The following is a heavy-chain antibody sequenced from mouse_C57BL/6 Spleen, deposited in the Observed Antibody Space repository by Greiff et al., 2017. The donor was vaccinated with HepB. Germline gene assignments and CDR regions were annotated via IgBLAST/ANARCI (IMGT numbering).Heavy chain of an antibody. D-gene: IGHD2-3*01. CDR3: ARRGHDGYYWFAY. Sequence: VQLQQSGPELVKPGASVKMSCKASGYTFTDYNMHWVKQRHGKSLEWIGYINPNNGGTSYNQKFKGKATLTVNKSSSTAYMELRSLTSEDSAVYYCARRGHDGYYWFAYWGQGTLVTVSS. CDR2: INPNNGGT. CDR1: GYTFTDYN. V-gene: IGHV1-22*01. J-gene: IGHJ3*01.